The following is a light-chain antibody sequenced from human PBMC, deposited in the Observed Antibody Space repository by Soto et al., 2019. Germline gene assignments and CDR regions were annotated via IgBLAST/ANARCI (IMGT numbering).Light chain of an antibody. J-gene: IGLJ3*02. CDR1: KSDVGGYNY. CDR3: SSYTSINMLV. Sequence: LTERKFVSECTGQALRIPCTRTKSDVGGYNYVSWYQHHPGKAPKLMIYDVSNRPSGVSNRFSGSKSGNTASLTISGLQAEDEADYYCSSYTSINMLVFGGGTKVTVL. CDR2: DVS. V-gene: IGLV2-14*03.